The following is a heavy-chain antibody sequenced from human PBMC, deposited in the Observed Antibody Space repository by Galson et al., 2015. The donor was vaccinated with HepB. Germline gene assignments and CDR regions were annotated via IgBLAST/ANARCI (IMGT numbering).Heavy chain of an antibody. V-gene: IGHV3-11*01. CDR2: ISNSGSTI. CDR1: GFTFSDFY. Sequence: LRLSCAASGFTFSDFYMSWIRQAPGKGLEWVSHISNSGSTIYYADSVKGRFTISRDNAKNSLYLQMNSLRAEDTAVYYCARGAITVTSEGYYYFYYMDVWGKGTTVTVSS. D-gene: IGHD4-17*01. J-gene: IGHJ6*03. CDR3: ARGAITVTSEGYYYFYYMDV.